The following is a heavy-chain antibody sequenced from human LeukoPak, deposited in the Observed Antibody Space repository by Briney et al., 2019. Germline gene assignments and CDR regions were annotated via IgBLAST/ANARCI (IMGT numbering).Heavy chain of an antibody. V-gene: IGHV4-4*07. Sequence: SEALSLTCTDSGGSISSYYWSWIRQPAGKGLEWIGRIYTSGSTNYNPSLKSRVTMSVDTSKNQFSLKLSSVTAADTAVYYCAREPIGYSSSWYNDYWGQGTLVTVSS. J-gene: IGHJ4*02. D-gene: IGHD6-13*01. CDR3: AREPIGYSSSWYNDY. CDR1: GGSISSYY. CDR2: IYTSGST.